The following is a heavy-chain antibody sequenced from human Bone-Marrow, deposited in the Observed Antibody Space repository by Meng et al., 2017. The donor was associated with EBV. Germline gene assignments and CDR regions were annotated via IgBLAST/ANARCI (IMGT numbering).Heavy chain of an antibody. CDR1: GGTVSNCA. CDR2: IIPISGNA. V-gene: IGHV1-69*01. J-gene: IGHJ4*02. CDR3: ARATRGLFDY. D-gene: IGHD5-24*01. Sequence: QQVHAWAGSPKPAASRKGSFTGSGGTVSNCAISWLRQGPGQGRDWMGGIIPISGNANSAQKRQAIVTITAQESTSTAYMSVSSLRSEDKAVYNCARATRGLFDYWGQGTLVTVSS.